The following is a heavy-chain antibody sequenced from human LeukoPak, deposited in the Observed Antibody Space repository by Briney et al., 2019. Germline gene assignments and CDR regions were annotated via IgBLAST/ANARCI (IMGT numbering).Heavy chain of an antibody. CDR2: IKSDGSST. J-gene: IGHJ4*02. CDR1: GFTFSTYW. D-gene: IGHD3-10*01. V-gene: IGHV3-74*01. Sequence: GGSLRLCCAASGFTFSTYWMHWVRQAPGKGLVWVSRIKSDGSSTSYADSAKGRFTISRDNAKNTLYLQMNSLRAEDTAVYYCGRGPAYHGDGPGFWGQGTLVTVSS. CDR3: GRGPAYHGDGPGF.